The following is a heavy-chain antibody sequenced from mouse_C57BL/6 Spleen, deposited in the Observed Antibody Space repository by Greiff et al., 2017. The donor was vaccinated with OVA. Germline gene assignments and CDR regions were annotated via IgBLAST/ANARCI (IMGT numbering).Heavy chain of an antibody. CDR2: INPSNGGT. J-gene: IGHJ1*03. Sequence: QVQLQQPGTELVKPGASVKLSCKASGYTFTSYWMHWVKQRPGQGLEWIGNINPSNGGTNYNEKFKSKATLTVDKSSSTAYMQLSSLTSEDSAVYDCARSGATTRGSSFYWYFDVWGTGTTVTVSS. V-gene: IGHV1-53*01. CDR3: ARSGATTRGSSFYWYFDV. CDR1: GYTFTSYW. D-gene: IGHD1-1*01.